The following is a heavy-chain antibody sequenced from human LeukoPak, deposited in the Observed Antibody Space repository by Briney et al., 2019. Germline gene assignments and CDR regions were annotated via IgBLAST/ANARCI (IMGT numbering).Heavy chain of an antibody. CDR1: GFTFSTYA. D-gene: IGHD3-3*01. V-gene: IGHV3-23*01. CDR3: AKDPLFQLWIAFDI. Sequence: GGSLRLSCAASGFTFSTYAMSWVRQIPGKGLEWVSAISGSDDGTYYADSVKGRFTISRDNSRNTLYLQMNTLRAEDTAVYFCAKDPLFQLWIAFDIWGQGTVVTVSS. CDR2: ISGSDDGT. J-gene: IGHJ3*02.